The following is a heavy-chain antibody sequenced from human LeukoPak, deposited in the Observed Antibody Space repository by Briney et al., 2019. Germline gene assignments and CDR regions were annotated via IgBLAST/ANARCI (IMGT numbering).Heavy chain of an antibody. V-gene: IGHV4-4*09. J-gene: IGHJ5*02. CDR1: GGSISSYC. D-gene: IGHD2-21*01. Sequence: SETLSLTCTVSGGSISSYCWSWVRQPPGKGLEWIWYIFTSGSTDYNPSLKSRVTMSVDTSKNQLSMELRFLTAADTAVYYCATSHDVKTAPYDLWGQGTLVTVSS. CDR3: ATSHDVKTAPYDL. CDR2: IFTSGST.